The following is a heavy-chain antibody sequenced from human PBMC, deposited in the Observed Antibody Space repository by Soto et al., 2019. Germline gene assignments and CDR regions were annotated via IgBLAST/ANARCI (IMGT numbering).Heavy chain of an antibody. J-gene: IGHJ3*02. CDR3: ASQYYYDTSGYIDAFDI. V-gene: IGHV5-51*01. CDR2: IYPGDSDT. Sequence: RGESLKISCKGSGYSFTSYWIAWVRQMPGKGLEWMGIIYPGDSDTRYSPSFQGQVTISADKSITTAYLQWSSLKASDTAMYYCASQYYYDTSGYIDAFDIWGQGTMVTVSS. D-gene: IGHD3-22*01. CDR1: GYSFTSYW.